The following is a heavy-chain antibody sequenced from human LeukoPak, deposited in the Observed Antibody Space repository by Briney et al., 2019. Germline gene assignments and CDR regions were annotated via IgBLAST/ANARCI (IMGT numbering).Heavy chain of an antibody. V-gene: IGHV3-74*01. Sequence: GGSLRFSCAASGFTFNNYWMHWVRHAPGKGLVWVSRSNSDGSSTSYADSVKGRFTVSRDNAKNTLYLQMNSLRAEDTAVFYCARGRGYTGSPVDYWGQGTLVTVSS. D-gene: IGHD1-26*01. J-gene: IGHJ4*02. CDR1: GFTFNNYW. CDR2: SNSDGSST. CDR3: ARGRGYTGSPVDY.